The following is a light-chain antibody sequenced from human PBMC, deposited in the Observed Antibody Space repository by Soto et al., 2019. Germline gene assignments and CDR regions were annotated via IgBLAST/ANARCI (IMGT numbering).Light chain of an antibody. CDR2: DVS. CDR1: SSNIGRHS. Sequence: QSVLTQPPSASGTPGQRVTIACSGSSSNIGRHSVSWYQQLPGTAPKLMINDVSNRPSGVPDRFSGSKSGNTASLTISGLQAEDEADYYCCSYAGSYPVVFGGGTKVTVL. V-gene: IGLV1-44*01. J-gene: IGLJ2*01. CDR3: CSYAGSYPVV.